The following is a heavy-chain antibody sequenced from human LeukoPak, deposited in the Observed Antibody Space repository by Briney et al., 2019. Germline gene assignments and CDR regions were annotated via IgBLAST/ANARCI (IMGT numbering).Heavy chain of an antibody. V-gene: IGHV1-2*02. Sequence: ASVKVSRKASGYTFTAYYIHWVRQPPGQGLEGMGWINPNSGGTNYAQKFQGRVTMTRDTSISTAYMELSRLRSDDTAVYYCARDAGDYSNFDYWGQGTLVTVSS. J-gene: IGHJ4*02. CDR1: GYTFTAYY. CDR2: INPNSGGT. D-gene: IGHD4-11*01. CDR3: ARDAGDYSNFDY.